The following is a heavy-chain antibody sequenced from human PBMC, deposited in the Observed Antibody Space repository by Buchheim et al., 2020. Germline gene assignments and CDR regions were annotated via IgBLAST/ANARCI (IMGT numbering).Heavy chain of an antibody. Sequence: EVQLVQSGAEVKKPGESLRISCKGSGYSFTSYWISWVRQMPGKGLEWMGRIDPSDSYTNYSPSFQGHVTISADKSISPAYPQWSSLKASDTAMYYCARHYYDFWSGTYYYYGMDVWGQGTT. CDR3: ARHYYDFWSGTYYYYGMDV. V-gene: IGHV5-10-1*03. J-gene: IGHJ6*02. CDR1: GYSFTSYW. D-gene: IGHD3-3*01. CDR2: IDPSDSYT.